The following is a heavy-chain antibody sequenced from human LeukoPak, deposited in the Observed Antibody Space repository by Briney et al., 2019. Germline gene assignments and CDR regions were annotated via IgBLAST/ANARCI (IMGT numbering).Heavy chain of an antibody. J-gene: IGHJ4*02. CDR3: AKLKGWYGEGYFDC. CDR2: IYSDGRT. Sequence: GGSLRLSCAASGFAVRSNYMSWVRQAPGKGLEWVSVIYSDGRTYYADSVKGRFTISRDISKNTLFLQMTSLRAADTAVSYCAKLKGWYGEGYFDCWGQGTLVTVSS. V-gene: IGHV3-53*01. CDR1: GFAVRSNY. D-gene: IGHD3-10*01.